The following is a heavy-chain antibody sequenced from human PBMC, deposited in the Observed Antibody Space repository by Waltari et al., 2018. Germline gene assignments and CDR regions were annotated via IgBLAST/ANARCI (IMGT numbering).Heavy chain of an antibody. D-gene: IGHD1-26*01. CDR3: AREVGATGWDY. Sequence: QVQLQPWGAGLLKPSETLSLTCAVYGGSFSGYYWSWIRQPPGKGLEWIGEINHSGSTNYNPSLKSRVTISVDTSKNQFSLKLSSVTAADTAVYYCAREVGATGWDYWGQGTLVTVSS. V-gene: IGHV4-34*01. CDR1: GGSFSGYY. J-gene: IGHJ4*02. CDR2: INHSGST.